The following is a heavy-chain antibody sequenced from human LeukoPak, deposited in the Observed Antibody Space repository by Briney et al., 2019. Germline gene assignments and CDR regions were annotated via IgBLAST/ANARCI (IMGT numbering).Heavy chain of an antibody. D-gene: IGHD5/OR15-5a*01. J-gene: IGHJ6*02. CDR3: SREIVSSYYYNGMDV. V-gene: IGHV4-30-4*01. CDR1: GGSISNTDSY. Sequence: PSQTLSLTCTVSGGSISNTDSYWNWIRQPPGKGVEWIGFISYSGNTYSTPTLESRVTISIDTAKNQFSLRLSSVTAADTAVYFCSREIVSSYYYNGMDVSGQGTTVTVSS. CDR2: ISYSGNT.